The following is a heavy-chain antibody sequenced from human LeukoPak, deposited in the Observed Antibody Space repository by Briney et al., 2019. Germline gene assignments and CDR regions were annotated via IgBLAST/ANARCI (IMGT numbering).Heavy chain of an antibody. J-gene: IGHJ4*02. Sequence: PSETLSLTCAVYGGSFSGYYWSWIRQPPGKGLEWIGEINHSGSTNYNPSLKSRVTISVDTSKNQFSLKLSSVTAADTAVYYCARDGGVGAPRLLFDYWGQGTLVTVSS. D-gene: IGHD1-26*01. CDR3: ARDGGVGAPRLLFDY. V-gene: IGHV4-34*01. CDR2: INHSGST. CDR1: GGSFSGYY.